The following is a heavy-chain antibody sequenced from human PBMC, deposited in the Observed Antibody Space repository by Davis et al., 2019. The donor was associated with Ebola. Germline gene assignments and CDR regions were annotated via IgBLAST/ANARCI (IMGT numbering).Heavy chain of an antibody. V-gene: IGHV4-39*01. CDR1: GGSISSSSYY. Sequence: SETLSLTCTVPGGSISSSSYYWGWIRQPPGKGLEWIGSIYYSGSTYYNPSLKSRVTISVDTSKNQFSLKLSSVTAADTAVYYCARHRSRGQAVADYWGQGTLVTVSS. D-gene: IGHD6-19*01. CDR3: ARHRSRGQAVADY. J-gene: IGHJ4*02. CDR2: IYYSGST.